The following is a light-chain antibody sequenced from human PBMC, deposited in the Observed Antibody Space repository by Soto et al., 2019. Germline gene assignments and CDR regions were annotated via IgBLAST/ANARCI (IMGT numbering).Light chain of an antibody. CDR1: QSINNW. Sequence: DVQMTQSPSSLSASVGDRVTITCRASQSINNWLSLYPQQPWKAPKFLIYDASTLETGVPSRFSGSASGTEFTIQVRGLQAEDVASYYCQPYAAYPHTFGGGTRLELK. V-gene: IGKV1-5*01. J-gene: IGKJ4*01. CDR3: QPYAAYPHT. CDR2: DAS.